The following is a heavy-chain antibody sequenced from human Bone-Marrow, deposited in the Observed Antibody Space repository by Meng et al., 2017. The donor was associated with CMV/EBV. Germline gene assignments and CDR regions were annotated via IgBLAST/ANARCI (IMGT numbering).Heavy chain of an antibody. V-gene: IGHV1-2*02. CDR3: ARLFKRLDIVVVPAAIEYYFDY. Sequence: ASVKVSCKASGYTFTGYYMHWVRQAPGQGLEWMGWINPNSGGTNYAQKFQGRVTMTRDTSISTAYVELSRLRSDDTAVYYCARLFKRLDIVVVPAAIEYYFDYWGQGTLVTVSS. D-gene: IGHD2-2*03. CDR1: GYTFTGYY. CDR2: INPNSGGT. J-gene: IGHJ4*02.